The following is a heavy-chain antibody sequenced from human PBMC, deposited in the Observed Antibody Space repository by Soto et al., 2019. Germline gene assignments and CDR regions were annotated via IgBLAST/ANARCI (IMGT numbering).Heavy chain of an antibody. D-gene: IGHD1-1*01. Sequence: QVHLVQSGAEVKKPGASVKVSCKGSGYAFTTYGITWVRLAPGQGLEWMGWISAHNGNTNYAQKLQGRVTVTRDTSTSTAYLVLRSLRSDDTAVYYCARGRYGDYWGQGALVTVSS. CDR3: ARGRYGDY. J-gene: IGHJ4*02. CDR1: GYAFTTYG. CDR2: ISAHNGNT. V-gene: IGHV1-18*01.